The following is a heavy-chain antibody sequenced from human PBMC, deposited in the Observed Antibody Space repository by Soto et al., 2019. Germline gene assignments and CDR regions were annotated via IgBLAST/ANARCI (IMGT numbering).Heavy chain of an antibody. D-gene: IGHD3-10*01. J-gene: IGHJ4*02. CDR2: IYHGGRS. CDR3: ARDGLYGKRWGFDY. Sequence: WTWVRQIPGRGLEWIGEIYHGGRSNYHPSLKSRVTLSLDSSKNQFSLDLTSVTAADTAVYYCARDGLYGKRWGFDYWGQGALVTVSS. V-gene: IGHV4-4*02.